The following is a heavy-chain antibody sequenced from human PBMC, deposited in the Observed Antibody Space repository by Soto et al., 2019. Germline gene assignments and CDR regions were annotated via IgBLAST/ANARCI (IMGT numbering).Heavy chain of an antibody. CDR1: GGSISSDSYY. D-gene: IGHD6-13*01. V-gene: IGHV4-39*07. CDR2: ISYSGST. J-gene: IGHJ3*02. Sequence: PSEPLCLTCSVSGGSISSDSYYCGWIRQTPEKGLEWIASISYSGSTYYNQTLKNRLIISVDTSKSQFSLKLSSVTAEGTALYYCAKIPHSSSWYLDAFDIWGQGTMVTGSS. CDR3: AKIPHSSSWYLDAFDI.